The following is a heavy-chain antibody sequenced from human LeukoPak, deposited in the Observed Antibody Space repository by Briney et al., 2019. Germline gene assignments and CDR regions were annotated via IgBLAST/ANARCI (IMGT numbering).Heavy chain of an antibody. CDR1: GFTFSRYW. CDR2: IKQDGSEK. CDR3: ATMGGAVADYYYYYGMDV. Sequence: GGSLRLSCAASGFTFSRYWMTWVRQAPGKGLEWVANIKQDGSEKYYVDSVKGRFTISRDNAKNSLYLQMNSLRSDDTAVYYCATMGGAVADYYYYYGMDVWGQGTTVTVSS. J-gene: IGHJ6*02. D-gene: IGHD6-19*01. V-gene: IGHV3-7*03.